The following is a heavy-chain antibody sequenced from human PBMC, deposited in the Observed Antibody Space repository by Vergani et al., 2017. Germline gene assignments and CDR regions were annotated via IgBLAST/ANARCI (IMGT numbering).Heavy chain of an antibody. J-gene: IGHJ6*03. CDR2: IIPILGIA. CDR1: GGTFSSYT. Sequence: QVQLVQSGAEVKKPGASVKVSCKASGGTFSSYTISWVRQAPGQGLEWMGRIIPILGIANYAQKLQGRVTRTTDTSTSTAYMELRSLRSDDTAVYYCARDGFQLRFLEWLSTTYYYYYMDVWGKGTTVTVSS. V-gene: IGHV1-69*04. CDR3: ARDGFQLRFLEWLSTTYYYYYMDV. D-gene: IGHD3-3*01.